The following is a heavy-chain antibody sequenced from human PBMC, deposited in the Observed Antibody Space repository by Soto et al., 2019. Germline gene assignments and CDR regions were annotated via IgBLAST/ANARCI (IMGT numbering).Heavy chain of an antibody. J-gene: IGHJ4*02. CDR3: ARVDDFWSGYYDY. CDR2: INAGNGST. CDR1: GYTFTSYA. D-gene: IGHD3-3*01. V-gene: IGHV1-3*01. Sequence: ASVKVSCKASGYTFTSYAMHWVRQAPGQRLEWMGWINAGNGSTKYSQKLQGRVTMTRDTSASTAYMELRSLRSDDTAVYYCARVDDFWSGYYDYWGQGTLVTVSS.